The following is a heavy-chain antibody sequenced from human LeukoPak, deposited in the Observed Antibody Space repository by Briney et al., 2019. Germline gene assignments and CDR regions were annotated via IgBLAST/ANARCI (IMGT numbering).Heavy chain of an antibody. Sequence: SGTLSLTCAVSGGSISSSNWWSWVRQPPGKGLEWIGEIYHSGSTNYNPSLKSRVTISVDTSKNQFSLKLSSVTAADTAVYYCARNLWFGQLLAAELDRFDPWGQGTLVTVSS. CDR3: ARNLWFGQLLAAELDRFDP. CDR1: GGSISSSNW. CDR2: IYHSGST. J-gene: IGHJ5*02. V-gene: IGHV4-4*02. D-gene: IGHD3-10*01.